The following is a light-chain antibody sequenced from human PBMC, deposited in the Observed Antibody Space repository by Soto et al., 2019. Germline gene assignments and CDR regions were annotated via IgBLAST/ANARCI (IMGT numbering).Light chain of an antibody. J-gene: IGKJ3*01. Sequence: DIQMTQSPTSLSASVGDRVTITCRASRDVRNFVAWYQQKPGKAPKLLIYAASTLQSGVPSRFSGSGSGTDFTLTIISLQPEDVATYSYQKYSSVPVFGPGTKVEIK. CDR3: QKYSSVPV. V-gene: IGKV1-27*01. CDR1: RDVRNF. CDR2: AAS.